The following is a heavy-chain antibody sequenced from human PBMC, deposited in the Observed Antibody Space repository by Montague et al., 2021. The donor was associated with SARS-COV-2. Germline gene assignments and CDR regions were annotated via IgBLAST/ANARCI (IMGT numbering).Heavy chain of an antibody. CDR2: INGGGSVK. CDR3: APAVPVADDS. Sequence: SLRLSCAASGFTFGVYEMHWVRQTPGKGLEWVSYINGGGSVKYYADSVMGRFTISRDNAESSLYLQMNSLRAEDTAVYYCAPAVPVADDSWGQGTLVTVPS. V-gene: IGHV3-48*03. D-gene: IGHD2-2*01. CDR1: GFTFGVYE. J-gene: IGHJ5*02.